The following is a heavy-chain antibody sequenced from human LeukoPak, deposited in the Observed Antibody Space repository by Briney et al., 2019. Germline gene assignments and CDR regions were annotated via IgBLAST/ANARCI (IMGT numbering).Heavy chain of an antibody. J-gene: IGHJ5*02. Sequence: GAPVKLSCTASGYTFTSYGMSWVRQAPGQGLEWMGWISAYNGNTNYAQKLQGRVTMTTDTSTSTAYMELRSMRSDDTAVYYCARDRYCSSTSCYRGRFDPWGQGTLVTVPS. V-gene: IGHV1-18*04. CDR3: ARDRYCSSTSCYRGRFDP. CDR2: ISAYNGNT. CDR1: GYTFTSYG. D-gene: IGHD2-2*01.